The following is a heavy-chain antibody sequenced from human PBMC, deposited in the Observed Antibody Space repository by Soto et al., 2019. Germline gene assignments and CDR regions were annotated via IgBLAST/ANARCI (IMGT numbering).Heavy chain of an antibody. V-gene: IGHV1-69*13. CDR2: IIPIFGTA. Sequence: SVKASCKASGGTFSSYAISWVRQAPGQGLEWMGGIIPIFGTANYAQKFRGRVTITADESTSTAYMELSSLRSEDTAVYYCASGPDYYDSSGYYYNWFDPWGQGTLVTVSS. CDR1: GGTFSSYA. J-gene: IGHJ5*02. CDR3: ASGPDYYDSSGYYYNWFDP. D-gene: IGHD3-22*01.